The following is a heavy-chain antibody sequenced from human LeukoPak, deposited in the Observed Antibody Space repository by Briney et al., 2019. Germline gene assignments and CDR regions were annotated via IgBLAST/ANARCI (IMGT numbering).Heavy chain of an antibody. CDR2: IGRSSSYT. CDR3: ARLFSGDDYSFFEY. J-gene: IGHJ4*02. Sequence: PGGSLRLSSAASGFXFSDYYITWIRQAPGKGLEWVSYIGRSSSYTEYADSVKGRFTISRDNAKNSVCLQMNSLRAEDTAVYYCARLFSGDDYSFFEYWGQGNLVTVSS. CDR1: GFXFSDYY. D-gene: IGHD5-12*01. V-gene: IGHV3-11*03.